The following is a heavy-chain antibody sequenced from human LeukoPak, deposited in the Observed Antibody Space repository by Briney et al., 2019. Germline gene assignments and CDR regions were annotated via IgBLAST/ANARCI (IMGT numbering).Heavy chain of an antibody. J-gene: IGHJ1*01. CDR1: GFTVSSNY. D-gene: IGHD3-16*01. V-gene: IGHV3-53*01. Sequence: GGSLRLSCAASGFTVSSNYVSWVRQAPGKGLEWVSVIYSGGSTYYADSVKGRFTISRDNSKNTLYLQMNSLRAEDTAVYYCAKGTTFGFPGYFQHWGQGTLVTVSS. CDR3: AKGTTFGFPGYFQH. CDR2: IYSGGST.